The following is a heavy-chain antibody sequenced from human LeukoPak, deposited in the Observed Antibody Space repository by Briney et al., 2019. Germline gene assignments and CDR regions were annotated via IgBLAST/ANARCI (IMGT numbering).Heavy chain of an antibody. CDR3: ARTKNGKPDY. Sequence: GASVKVSCKASGYTFTTYGFSWVRQAPGQGLEWMGWISAYNGNTNYAQRLQGRVTMTTDTSTSTVYMELRSLRSDDTAVYYCARTKNGKPDYWGQGPWSPSPQ. J-gene: IGHJ4*02. CDR2: ISAYNGNT. CDR1: GYTFTTYG. V-gene: IGHV1-18*01.